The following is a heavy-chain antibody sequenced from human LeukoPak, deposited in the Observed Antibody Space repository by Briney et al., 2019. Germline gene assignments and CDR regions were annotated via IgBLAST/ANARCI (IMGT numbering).Heavy chain of an antibody. V-gene: IGHV3-23*01. CDR1: GFTFSSYA. CDR3: ARVPAAISPHYYYYMDV. CDR2: ISGSGGST. Sequence: GGSLRLSCAASGFTFSSYAMSWVRQAPGKGLEWVSAISGSGGSTYYADSVEGRFTISRDNSKNTLYLQMNSLRAEDTAVYYCARVPAAISPHYYYYMDVWGKGTTVTVSS. D-gene: IGHD2-2*02. J-gene: IGHJ6*03.